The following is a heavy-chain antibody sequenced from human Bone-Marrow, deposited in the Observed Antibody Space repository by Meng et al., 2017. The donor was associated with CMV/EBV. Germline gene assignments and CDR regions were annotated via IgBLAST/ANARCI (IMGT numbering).Heavy chain of an antibody. CDR1: GYTFTSYD. J-gene: IGHJ4*02. V-gene: IGHV1-8*03. Sequence: ASVKVSCKASGYTFTSYDINWVRQATGQGLEWMGWMNPNSGNTGYAQKFQGRVTITRNTSISTAYMELSSLRSEDTAVYYCARRYYGSGSTLGYWGQGPLVTVSS. D-gene: IGHD3-10*01. CDR2: MNPNSGNT. CDR3: ARRYYGSGSTLGY.